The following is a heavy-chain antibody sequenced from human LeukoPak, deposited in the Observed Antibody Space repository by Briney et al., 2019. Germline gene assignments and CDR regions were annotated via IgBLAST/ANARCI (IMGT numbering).Heavy chain of an antibody. CDR2: ISGSGGST. CDR1: GFTFTTYA. V-gene: IGHV3-23*01. CDR3: AKGDSYVPGYFDY. D-gene: IGHD3-10*02. Sequence: GGSLRLSCAASGFTFTTYAMTWVRQAPGKGLEWVSAISGSGGSTYYADSVKGRFTISRDNSKNTLYLQMNSLRAEDTAVYYCAKGDSYVPGYFDYWGQGTLVTVSS. J-gene: IGHJ4*02.